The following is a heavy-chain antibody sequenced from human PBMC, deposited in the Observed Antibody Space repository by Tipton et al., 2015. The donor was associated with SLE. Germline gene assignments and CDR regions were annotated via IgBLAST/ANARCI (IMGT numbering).Heavy chain of an antibody. J-gene: IGHJ4*02. Sequence: TLSLTCTVSGGSIRSHYWSWIRQPPGKGLEWIGDIHYSGTTYYNPSLKSRVTISVDTSKNQFSLKLSSVTAADTAVYYCARSAGYGSNWAHFDYWGQGTLVTVSS. D-gene: IGHD6-13*01. V-gene: IGHV4-59*11. CDR3: ARSAGYGSNWAHFDY. CDR2: IHYSGTT. CDR1: GGSIRSHY.